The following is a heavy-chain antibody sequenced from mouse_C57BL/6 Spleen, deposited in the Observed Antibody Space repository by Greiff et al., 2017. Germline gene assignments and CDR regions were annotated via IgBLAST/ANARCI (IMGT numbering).Heavy chain of an antibody. Sequence: EVMLVESGGDLVKPGGSLKLSCAASGFTFSSYGMSWVRQTPDKRLEWVATISSGGSYTYYPDSVKGRFTISRDNAKNTLYLQMSRLKSEDTAMYYCARKWADYWGQGTTLTVSS. CDR1: GFTFSSYG. D-gene: IGHD1-3*01. CDR3: ARKWADY. V-gene: IGHV5-6*01. CDR2: ISSGGSYT. J-gene: IGHJ2*01.